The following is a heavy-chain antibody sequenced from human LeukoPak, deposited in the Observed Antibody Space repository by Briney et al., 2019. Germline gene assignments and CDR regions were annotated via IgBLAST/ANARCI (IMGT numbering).Heavy chain of an antibody. CDR3: ARDIAAAGTTTTISYYYFDY. J-gene: IGHJ4*02. Sequence: ASVKVSCKASGYTFTGYYIHWVRQAPGQGLEWMAIINPSGGSTNYAQKFQGRVTMTRDTSTSTVYMELSSLRSEDTAVYYCARDIAAAGTTTTISYYYFDYWGQGTLVTVSS. CDR1: GYTFTGYY. D-gene: IGHD6-13*01. CDR2: INPSGGST. V-gene: IGHV1-46*01.